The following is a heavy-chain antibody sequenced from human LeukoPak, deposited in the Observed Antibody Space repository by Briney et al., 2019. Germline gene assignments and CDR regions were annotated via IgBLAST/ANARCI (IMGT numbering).Heavy chain of an antibody. Sequence: PGGSLRLSCAASGFTFSSYAMSWVRPAPRKGLEWVSAISGSGGSTYYADSVKGRFTISRDNSKNTLYLQMNSLRAEDTAVYYCAKDDIVVVSAAPDIDAFDTWGQGTMVTVSS. V-gene: IGHV3-23*01. J-gene: IGHJ3*02. CDR3: AKDDIVVVSAAPDIDAFDT. CDR1: GFTFSSYA. D-gene: IGHD2-2*01. CDR2: ISGSGGST.